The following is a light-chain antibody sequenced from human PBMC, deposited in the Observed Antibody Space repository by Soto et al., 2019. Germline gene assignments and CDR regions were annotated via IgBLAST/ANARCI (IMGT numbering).Light chain of an antibody. CDR3: GTWDSTLSVVL. Sequence: LTPPPSVSAAPGQKVTISCSGGSSNIENNFVSWYQQLPGTAPKLLIYDNNKRPSGIPDRFSGSKSGTSATLDITGLQTGDEADYFCGTWDSTLSVVLFGGGTKVTVL. CDR2: DNN. J-gene: IGLJ3*02. CDR1: SSNIENNF. V-gene: IGLV1-51*01.